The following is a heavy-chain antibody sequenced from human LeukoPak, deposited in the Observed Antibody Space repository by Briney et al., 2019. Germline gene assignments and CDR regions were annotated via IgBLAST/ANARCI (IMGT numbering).Heavy chain of an antibody. CDR2: IVVGSGNT. J-gene: IGHJ4*02. Sequence: GASVKVSCKASGFTFTSSAMQWVRQARGQRLEWIGWIVVGSGNTNYAQKFQERVTITRDMSTSTAYMELSSLRSEDTAVYYCAAVKVLRYFDGEPYYFDYWGQGTLVTVSS. V-gene: IGHV1-58*02. D-gene: IGHD3-9*01. CDR1: GFTFTSSA. CDR3: AAVKVLRYFDGEPYYFDY.